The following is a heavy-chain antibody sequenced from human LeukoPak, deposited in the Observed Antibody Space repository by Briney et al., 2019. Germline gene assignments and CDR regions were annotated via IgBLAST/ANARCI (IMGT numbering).Heavy chain of an antibody. V-gene: IGHV3-48*01. J-gene: IGHJ4*02. D-gene: IGHD3-22*01. Sequence: GGSLRLSCAASGFTFSSYSMNWVRQAPGKGLEWVSYISSSSSTIYYADSVKGRFTISRDNPQNTLYLQMNSLRAEDTAVYFCAKRGVVIRVILVGFHKEAYYFDSWGQGALVTVSS. CDR1: GFTFSSYS. CDR2: ISSSSSTI. CDR3: AKRGVVIRVILVGFHKEAYYFDS.